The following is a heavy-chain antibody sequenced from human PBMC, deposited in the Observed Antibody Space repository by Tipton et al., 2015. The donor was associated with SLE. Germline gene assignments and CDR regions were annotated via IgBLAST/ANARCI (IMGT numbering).Heavy chain of an antibody. Sequence: SLRLSCAASGFIFSDYGMGWVRQAPGEGLEWVSSISGRGSSTFYSDSVKGRFSVSRDNSKNTLYVQMNSLRAEDTAMYYCAKDFGSGHLLYYFHYWGQGTLVTVSS. CDR2: ISGRGSST. V-gene: IGHV3-23*01. CDR3: AKDFGSGHLLYYFHY. CDR1: GFIFSDYG. J-gene: IGHJ4*02. D-gene: IGHD3-10*01.